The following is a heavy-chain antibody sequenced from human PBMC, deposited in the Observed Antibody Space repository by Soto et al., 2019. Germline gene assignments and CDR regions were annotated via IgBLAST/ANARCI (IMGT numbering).Heavy chain of an antibody. D-gene: IGHD3-22*01. CDR1: GFTFSSFG. CDR3: AKDRVVVAPRSFPGY. J-gene: IGHJ4*02. Sequence: GSLRLSCAASGFTFSSFGMHWVRQAPGKGLEWVAIISHDGTNKKYADSVKGRFTISRDDSKNTLYLQTNSLRAEDTAVYYCAKDRVVVAPRSFPGYWGQGTLVTVSS. V-gene: IGHV3-30*18. CDR2: ISHDGTNK.